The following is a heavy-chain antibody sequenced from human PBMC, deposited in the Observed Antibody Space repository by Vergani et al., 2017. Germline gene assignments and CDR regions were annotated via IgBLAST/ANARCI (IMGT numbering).Heavy chain of an antibody. D-gene: IGHD2-15*01. CDR1: GFTFSSYG. V-gene: IGHV3-30*18. CDR2: ISYDGSNK. Sequence: QVQLVESGGGVVKPGRSLRLSCAASGFTFSSYGMHWVRQAPGKGLEWVAVISYDGSNKYYADSVKGRFTISRDNSKNTLYLQMNSLRAEDTAVYYCAKGYCSGGSCYSSGLAEYFQHWGQGTLVTVSS. J-gene: IGHJ1*01. CDR3: AKGYCSGGSCYSSGLAEYFQH.